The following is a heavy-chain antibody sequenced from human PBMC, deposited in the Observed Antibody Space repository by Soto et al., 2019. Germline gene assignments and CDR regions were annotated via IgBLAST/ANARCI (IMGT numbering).Heavy chain of an antibody. Sequence: QVQLVQSGAEVKKPGASVKVSCKASGYTFTSYYMHWVRQAPGQGLEWMGIINPSGGSTSYAQKYQGRVTMTRDTSTNTVYMGLSSMRSEDTAVYYCARSSGSHYYFDYWGQGTLVTVSS. CDR3: ARSSGSHYYFDY. CDR1: GYTFTSYY. V-gene: IGHV1-46*01. CDR2: INPSGGST. J-gene: IGHJ4*02. D-gene: IGHD3-10*01.